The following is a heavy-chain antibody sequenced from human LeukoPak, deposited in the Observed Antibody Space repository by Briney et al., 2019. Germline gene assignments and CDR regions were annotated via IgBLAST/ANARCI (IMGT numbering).Heavy chain of an antibody. CDR1: GFTFSSYN. CDR2: ISGSSSYI. Sequence: GGSLRLSCAASGFTFSSYNMNWVRQAPGKGLEWVSSISGSSSYIYYADSVKGRFSISRDNAKNSLYLQMNSLRAEDTAVYYCARVGYSYAFSYWGQGTLVTVSS. CDR3: ARVGYSYAFSY. V-gene: IGHV3-21*01. D-gene: IGHD5-18*01. J-gene: IGHJ4*02.